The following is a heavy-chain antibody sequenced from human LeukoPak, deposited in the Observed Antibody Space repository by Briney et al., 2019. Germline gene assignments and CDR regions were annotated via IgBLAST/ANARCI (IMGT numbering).Heavy chain of an antibody. V-gene: IGHV3-53*01. J-gene: IGHJ6*03. D-gene: IGHD5-24*01. Sequence: GGSLRLSCAASGFTVSSNYMSWVRQAPGKGLEWVSVIYSGGSTYYADSVKGRFTISRDNSKNTLYLQMNSLRAEDTDVYYCARGQRDGYNPDYYYYYMDVWGKGTTVTISS. CDR1: GFTVSSNY. CDR3: ARGQRDGYNPDYYYYYMDV. CDR2: IYSGGST.